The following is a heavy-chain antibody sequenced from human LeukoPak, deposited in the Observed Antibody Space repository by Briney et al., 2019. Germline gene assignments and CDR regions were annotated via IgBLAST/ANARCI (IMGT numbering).Heavy chain of an antibody. CDR3: ARDSSMIVVVRLDY. CDR1: GFTFSSYS. V-gene: IGHV3-21*01. D-gene: IGHD3-22*01. Sequence: GGSLRLSCAASGFTFSSYSMNWVRQAPGKGLEWVSSISSSSSYIYYADSVKGRFTISRDNAKNSLYLQMNSLRAEDTAVYYCARDSSMIVVVRLDYWGQGTLVTVSS. CDR2: ISSSSSYI. J-gene: IGHJ4*02.